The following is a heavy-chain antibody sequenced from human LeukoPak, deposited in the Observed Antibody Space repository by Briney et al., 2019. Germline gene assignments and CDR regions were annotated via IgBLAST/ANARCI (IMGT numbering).Heavy chain of an antibody. CDR2: IKQDGSEK. D-gene: IGHD3-16*01. CDR1: GFTFSSYW. CDR3: ARMGEEPNYYCYYYGMDV. Sequence: GGSLRLSCAASGFTFSSYWMSWVRQAPGKGLEWVANIKQDGSEKYYVDSVKGRFTISRDNAKNSLYLQMNSLRAEDTAVYYCARMGEEPNYYCYYYGMDVWGQGTTVTVSS. V-gene: IGHV3-7*01. J-gene: IGHJ6*02.